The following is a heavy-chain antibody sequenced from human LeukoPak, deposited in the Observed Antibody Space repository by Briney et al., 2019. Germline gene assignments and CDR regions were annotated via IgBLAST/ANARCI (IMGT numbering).Heavy chain of an antibody. CDR1: GFTVSSNY. D-gene: IGHD3-10*01. CDR2: IYSGVNT. Sequence: GGSLRLSCAASGFTVSSNYMSWVRQAPGKGLEWISVIYSGVNTYYADSVKGRFTISRNKSKNTVYLQMNSLRAEDTAVYYCARSYGSGTLAGLNVWGTGTTVTVSS. J-gene: IGHJ6*04. V-gene: IGHV3-53*01. CDR3: ARSYGSGTLAGLNV.